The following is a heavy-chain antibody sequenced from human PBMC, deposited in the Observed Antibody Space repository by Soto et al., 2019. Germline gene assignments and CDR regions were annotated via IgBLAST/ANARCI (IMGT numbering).Heavy chain of an antibody. CDR1: GFTFSSYA. J-gene: IGHJ4*02. CDR3: TKPSVQKAQ. Sequence: GGSLRLSCAASGFTFSSYAMSWVRQAPGKGLEWVSAISGSGGSTYYADSVKGRFAIPRDNSKKTLYLKIPSLRASPTPVDYCTKPSVQKAQWAQEALLTVFS. V-gene: IGHV3-23*01. CDR2: ISGSGGST. D-gene: IGHD1-1*01.